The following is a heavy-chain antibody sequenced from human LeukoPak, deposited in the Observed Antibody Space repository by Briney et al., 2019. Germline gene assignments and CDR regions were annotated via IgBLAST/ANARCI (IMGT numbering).Heavy chain of an antibody. CDR2: VYKKGSI. D-gene: IGHD1-26*01. CDR3: TKYGGSPANYFDS. CDR1: GHSISAHH. V-gene: IGHV4-59*08. J-gene: IGHJ4*02. Sequence: SETLSLTCTDSGHSISAHHWSWVRQPPGKGLEWIAFVYKKGSINYNPSLKSRATISMDTSNSQFSLHVYSVTAADTAVYYCTKYGGSPANYFDSWGPGTLVTVSP.